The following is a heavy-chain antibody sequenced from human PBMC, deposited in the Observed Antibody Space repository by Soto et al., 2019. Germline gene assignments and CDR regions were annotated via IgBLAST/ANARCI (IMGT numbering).Heavy chain of an antibody. D-gene: IGHD6-6*01. CDR2: ISGRGGST. J-gene: IGHJ6*03. Sequence: EVQLLESEGSLVQPGGSLSLACAASGFTFSSYAMSWVRQAPGKGLEWVSAISGRGGSTYYADSVKGRFTISRDNSKNTLYLQMNSLRAEDTAVYYCAKDASSNGSSLAARPYYYYMDVWGKGTTVTVSS. CDR3: AKDASSNGSSLAARPYYYYMDV. V-gene: IGHV3-23*01. CDR1: GFTFSSYA.